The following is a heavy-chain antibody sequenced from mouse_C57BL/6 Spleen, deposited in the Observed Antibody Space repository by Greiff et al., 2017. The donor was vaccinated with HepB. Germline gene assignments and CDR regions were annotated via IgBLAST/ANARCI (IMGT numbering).Heavy chain of an antibody. J-gene: IGHJ4*01. D-gene: IGHD2-1*01. V-gene: IGHV1-63*01. Sequence: VQLQESGAELVRPGPSVKMSCKASGYTFTNYWIGWAKQRPGHGLEWIGDIYPGGGYTNYNEKFKGKATLTADKSSSTADMQFSSLTSEDSAIDYCARGNYPLYAMDYWGQGTSVTVSS. CDR1: GYTFTNYW. CDR3: ARGNYPLYAMDY. CDR2: IYPGGGYT.